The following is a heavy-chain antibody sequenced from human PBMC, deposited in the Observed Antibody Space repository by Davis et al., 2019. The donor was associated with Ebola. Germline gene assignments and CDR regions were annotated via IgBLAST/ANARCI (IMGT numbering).Heavy chain of an antibody. Sequence: SETLSLTCTVSGGSISSYYWSWIRQPPGKGLEWIGYIHNSGSTNYNPSLKSRVTISVDTSKNQFSLKLSSVTAADTAVYYCAREGGGDFPRRVSPAWYYYGMDVWGQGTTVTVSS. CDR2: IHNSGST. CDR3: AREGGGDFPRRVSPAWYYYGMDV. CDR1: GGSISSYY. V-gene: IGHV4-4*08. D-gene: IGHD2-21*02. J-gene: IGHJ6*02.